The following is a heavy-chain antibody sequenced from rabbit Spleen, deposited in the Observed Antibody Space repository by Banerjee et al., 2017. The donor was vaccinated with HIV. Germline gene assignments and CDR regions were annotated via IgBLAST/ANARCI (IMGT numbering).Heavy chain of an antibody. V-gene: IGHV1S40*01. CDR1: GFSFSSVHW. J-gene: IGHJ4*01. D-gene: IGHD1-1*01. CDR2: IYAGSTGTI. CDR3: TRDSGSGPYIDGYFNL. Sequence: QSLEESGGDLVKPGASLTLTCTASGFSFSSVHWIYWVRQAPGKGLEWIGTIYAGSTGTIDYASWAKGRFTISKTSSTTVTLQMTSLTAADTATYFCTRDSGSGPYIDGYFNLWGQGTLVTVS.